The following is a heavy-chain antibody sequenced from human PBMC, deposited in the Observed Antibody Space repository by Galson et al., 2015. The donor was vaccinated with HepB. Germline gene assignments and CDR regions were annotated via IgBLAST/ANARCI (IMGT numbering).Heavy chain of an antibody. D-gene: IGHD3-10*01. CDR1: GFTISTYR. CDR2: IKEDGSEP. CDR3: ARDPSSLYNYGSGGGIDV. V-gene: IGHV3-7*01. J-gene: IGHJ6*02. Sequence: SLRLSCAVSGFTISTYRMSWVRQAPGKGLEWVANIKEDGSEPLYVDSVKGRFTISRDSAKNSLYLQMNSLRAEDAAVYYCARDPSSLYNYGSGGGIDVWGQGTTVTVSS.